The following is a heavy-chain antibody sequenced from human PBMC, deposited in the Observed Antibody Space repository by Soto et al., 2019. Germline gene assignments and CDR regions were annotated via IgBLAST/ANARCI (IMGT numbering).Heavy chain of an antibody. Sequence: GGSLRLSCAASGFTFSNAWMSWVRQAPGKGLEWVGRIKSKTDGGTTDYAAPVKGRFTISRDDSKNTLYLQMNSLKTEDTAVYYCTTRYAEIPAAISDAFDIWGQGTMVTVSS. D-gene: IGHD2-2*02. V-gene: IGHV3-15*01. CDR2: IKSKTDGGTT. J-gene: IGHJ3*02. CDR1: GFTFSNAW. CDR3: TTRYAEIPAAISDAFDI.